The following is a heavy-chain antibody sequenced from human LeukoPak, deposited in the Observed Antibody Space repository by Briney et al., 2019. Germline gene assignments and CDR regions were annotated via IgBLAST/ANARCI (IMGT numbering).Heavy chain of an antibody. CDR3: AREEFGGNSPTGYFDW. J-gene: IGHJ4*02. CDR2: ISYVGRNK. CDR1: GLTFISYA. D-gene: IGHD4-23*01. V-gene: IGHV3-30-3*01. Sequence: PGGSLRLSCAASGLTFISYAMHWVSQPPGKGLEWGAVISYVGRNKYPADSVKGRITLSRDNSKNTLYLQMNSLRTEDTAVYYCAREEFGGNSPTGYFDWGGEATLATAS.